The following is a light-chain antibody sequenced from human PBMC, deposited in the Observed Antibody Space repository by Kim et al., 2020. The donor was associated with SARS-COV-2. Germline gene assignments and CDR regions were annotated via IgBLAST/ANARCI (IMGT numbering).Light chain of an antibody. CDR1: SIDVGRNNY. CDR3: CSYAGSYTYV. Sequence: QSITISCTGTSIDVGRNNYVSWYQQHVGNAPKLIIYDVSNRPSGVSNRFSGSKSGDTASLTISGLQAEDEADYYCCSYAGSYTYVFGTGTKVTVL. V-gene: IGLV2-14*03. CDR2: DVS. J-gene: IGLJ1*01.